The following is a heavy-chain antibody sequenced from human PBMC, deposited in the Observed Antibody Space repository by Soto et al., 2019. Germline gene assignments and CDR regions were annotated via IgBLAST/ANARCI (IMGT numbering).Heavy chain of an antibody. CDR3: ARRGSGSYYDY. J-gene: IGHJ4*02. Sequence: EVQLLESGGGLVQPGGSLRLSCAASGFTFSSYAMRWVRQAPVKGLEWVSAISGSGGSTYYADSVKGRFTISRDNSKTTLYLQMNGLSAEDTAVYYCARRGSGSYYDYWGQGTLVTVSS. D-gene: IGHD1-26*01. CDR2: ISGSGGST. V-gene: IGHV3-23*01. CDR1: GFTFSSYA.